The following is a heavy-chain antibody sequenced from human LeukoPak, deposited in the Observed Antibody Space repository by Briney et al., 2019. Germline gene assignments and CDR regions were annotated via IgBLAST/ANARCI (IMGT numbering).Heavy chain of an antibody. CDR1: GGSISSSSYY. V-gene: IGHV4-39*01. Sequence: SETLSLTCTVPGGSISSSSYYWGWIRQPRGKGLEWIGSIYYSGSTYYSPSLKSRVTISVDTSKNQLSLKLSSVTAADTAVYYCPRHHRGQGIVGALDYWGQGTLVTVSS. J-gene: IGHJ4*02. D-gene: IGHD1-26*01. CDR2: IYYSGST. CDR3: PRHHRGQGIVGALDY.